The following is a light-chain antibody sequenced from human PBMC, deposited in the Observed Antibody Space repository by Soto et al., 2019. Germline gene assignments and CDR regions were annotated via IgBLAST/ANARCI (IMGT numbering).Light chain of an antibody. V-gene: IGKV3-20*01. J-gene: IGKJ1*01. CDR2: GAS. CDR3: QQDGRKRWR. CDR1: QTVSSSY. Sequence: NGLNQNRGSISPYPLEPSAPYCMASQTVSSSYLAWYQQKPGQAPRLLIYGASSRATGTPDRFSGSGSGTDFTLTISRLEPEDFAVYCCQQDGRKRWRFGQGTKVEIK.